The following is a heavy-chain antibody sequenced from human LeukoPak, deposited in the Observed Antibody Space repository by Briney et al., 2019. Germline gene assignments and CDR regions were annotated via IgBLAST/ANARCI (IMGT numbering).Heavy chain of an antibody. V-gene: IGHV3-23*01. Sequence: GGSLRLSCVASGFTFSTYAMTWVRQAPGKGLEWVSSISRNDGDDTNFADSVKGRFTISRDNSKNTLYLRMNSLRAEDTAVYYCAKDWNSFDDSGPYXXDSWGQGTLVTVSS. D-gene: IGHD3-22*01. J-gene: IGHJ4*02. CDR2: ISRNDGDDT. CDR3: AKDWNSFDDSGPYXXDS. CDR1: GFTFSTYA.